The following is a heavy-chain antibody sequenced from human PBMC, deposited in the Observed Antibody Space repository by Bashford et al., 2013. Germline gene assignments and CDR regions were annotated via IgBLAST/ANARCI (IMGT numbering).Heavy chain of an antibody. CDR3: ARVFRLDPEWYFDL. Sequence: WVRQAPGQGLEWMGWINPNPNSGATKYAEMFQGRVTMTRDTSISTAYMELSSLRSDDTAVYYCARVFRLDPEWYFDLVGVAPWSPSPQ. V-gene: IGHV1-2*02. J-gene: IGHJ2*01. D-gene: IGHD3-9*01. CDR2: INPNPNSGAT.